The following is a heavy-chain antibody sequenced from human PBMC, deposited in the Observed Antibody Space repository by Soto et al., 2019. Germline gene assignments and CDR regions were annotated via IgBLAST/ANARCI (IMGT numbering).Heavy chain of an antibody. CDR2: IWYDGSNK. CDR1: GFTFSSYG. V-gene: IGHV3-33*01. CDR3: ARDDIVVVPAAVMDV. J-gene: IGHJ6*02. Sequence: QVQLVESGGGVVQPGRSLRLSCAASGFTFSSYGMHWVRQAPGKGLEWVAVIWYDGSNKYYADSVKGRFTISRDNSKNTLYLQMNSPRAEDTAVYYCARDDIVVVPAAVMDVWGQGTTVTVSS. D-gene: IGHD2-2*01.